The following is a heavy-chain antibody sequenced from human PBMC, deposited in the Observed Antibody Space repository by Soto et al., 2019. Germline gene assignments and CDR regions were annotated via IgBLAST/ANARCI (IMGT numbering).Heavy chain of an antibody. CDR3: ARVCGGDCHNGMDV. CDR2: IYYSGST. D-gene: IGHD2-21*02. Sequence: QVQLQESGPGLVKPSQTLSLTCTFSGGSISSGGYYWSWIRQHPGKGLEWIGYIYYSGSTYDNTSLKRRVTISVETSKNHFSLKLSPVTAADTAVYYCARVCGGDCHNGMDVWGQGTTVTVSS. V-gene: IGHV4-31*03. CDR1: GGSISSGGYY. J-gene: IGHJ6*02.